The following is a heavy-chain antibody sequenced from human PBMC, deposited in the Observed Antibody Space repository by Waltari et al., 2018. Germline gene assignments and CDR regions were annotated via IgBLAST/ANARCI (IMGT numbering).Heavy chain of an antibody. J-gene: IGHJ6*03. V-gene: IGHV4-59*01. Sequence: QVQLQASGPGLVKPSETLSLTCTVSGGSISSYYWSWIRQPPGKGLEWIGYIDYSGSTNYNSSLKRRVRRPVETSKHQFSLKRTSVTAAETAGYYCARCHSRRYYYYYMDVWGKGTTVTVSS. D-gene: IGHD6-13*01. CDR1: GGSISSYY. CDR3: ARCHSRRYYYYYMDV. CDR2: IDYSGST.